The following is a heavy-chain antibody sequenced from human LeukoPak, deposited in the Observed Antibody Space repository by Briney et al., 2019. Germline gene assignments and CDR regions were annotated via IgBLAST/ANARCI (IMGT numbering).Heavy chain of an antibody. D-gene: IGHD3-10*01. CDR3: ARDMVRGVIIWDY. Sequence: ASVKVSCKASGYTFSSYGISWVRQAPGQGLEWMGWISAYNGNTNYAQKLQGRVTMTTDTCTSTAYMERRSLRSDDTAVYYCARDMVRGVIIWDYWGQGTLVTVSA. CDR1: GYTFSSYG. J-gene: IGHJ4*02. V-gene: IGHV1-18*01. CDR2: ISAYNGNT.